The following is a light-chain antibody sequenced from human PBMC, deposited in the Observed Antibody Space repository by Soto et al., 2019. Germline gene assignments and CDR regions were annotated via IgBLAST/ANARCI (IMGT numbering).Light chain of an antibody. CDR3: QQYGSSPIT. V-gene: IGKV3-20*01. Sequence: EIVLTQSPGTLSLSPGERATLSCRASQSVSSSYLAWYQQKPGKAPRLLIYGASSRATGIPDRFSGSGSGTDFTLTISRLEPEDFAVYYCQQYGSSPITFGYGTRLGIK. CDR1: QSVSSSY. CDR2: GAS. J-gene: IGKJ5*01.